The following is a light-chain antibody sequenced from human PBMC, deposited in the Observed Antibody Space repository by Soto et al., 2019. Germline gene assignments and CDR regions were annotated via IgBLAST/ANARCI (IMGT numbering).Light chain of an antibody. CDR1: NIGSKS. J-gene: IGLJ1*01. CDR3: QVWDTSSDQYI. V-gene: IGLV3-21*02. Sequence: SYELTQPPSVSVAPGQTARITCGGNNIGSKSVHWYQQRPGQAPVLVVYDDTDRPSGIPERFSGSNSGNTATLTISRVEGGDEADFYCQVWDTSSDQYIFGTGTKVTVL. CDR2: DDT.